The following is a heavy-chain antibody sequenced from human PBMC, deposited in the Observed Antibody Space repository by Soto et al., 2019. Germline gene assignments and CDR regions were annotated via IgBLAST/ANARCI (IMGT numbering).Heavy chain of an antibody. Sequence: GASVKVSCKASGYTFTSYYMHWVRQAPGQGLEWMGIINPSGGSTSYAQKFQGRVTMTRDTSTSTVYMELSSLRSEDTAVYYCARVLARVVTKYYYYGMDVWGQGTTVTVSS. CDR3: ARVLARVVTKYYYYGMDV. J-gene: IGHJ6*02. CDR1: GYTFTSYY. CDR2: INPSGGST. D-gene: IGHD3-3*01. V-gene: IGHV1-46*01.